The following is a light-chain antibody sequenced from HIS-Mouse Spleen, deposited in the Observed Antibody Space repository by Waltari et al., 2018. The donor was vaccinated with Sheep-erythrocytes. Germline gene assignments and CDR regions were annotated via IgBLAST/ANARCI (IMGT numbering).Light chain of an antibody. CDR2: DVS. CDR3: CSYAGSYNHV. V-gene: IGLV2-11*01. J-gene: IGLJ1*01. Sequence: QSALTQPRSVSGSPGPSVTISCTGPSSDVGGYNYAPWYQPHPGKAPKLMIYDVSKRPSGVPDRFSGSKSGNTASLTISGLQAEDEADYYCCSYAGSYNHVFATGTKVTVL. CDR1: SSDVGGYNY.